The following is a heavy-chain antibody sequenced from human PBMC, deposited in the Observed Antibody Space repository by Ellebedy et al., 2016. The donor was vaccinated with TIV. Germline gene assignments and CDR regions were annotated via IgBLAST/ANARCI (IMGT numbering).Heavy chain of an antibody. V-gene: IGHV1-2*02. J-gene: IGHJ6*02. CDR2: INPNSGGT. D-gene: IGHD3-10*01. CDR3: ASSRVTMVRGVIHPFMDV. Sequence: ASVKVSCKASGGTFSSYAISWVRQAPGQGLEWMGWINPNSGGTNYAQKFQGRVTMTRDTSISTAYMELSRLRSDDTAVYYCASSRVTMVRGVIHPFMDVWGQGTTVTVSS. CDR1: GGTFSSYA.